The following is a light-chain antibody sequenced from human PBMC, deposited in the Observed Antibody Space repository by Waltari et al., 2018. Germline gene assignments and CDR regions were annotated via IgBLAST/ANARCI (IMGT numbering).Light chain of an antibody. Sequence: QAVLTQPASLSASPGASASLTCTFRHDITVATYKLYWYQQGPGSPPQFLVKYRSDSEKRPGQRVPSLISGSTDTAANVGYLFSSGLHAADVADYYCMILHNDAVVFGGGTKLTVL. J-gene: IGLJ2*01. V-gene: IGLV5-45*01. CDR1: HDITVATYK. CDR2: YRSDSEK. CDR3: MILHNDAVV.